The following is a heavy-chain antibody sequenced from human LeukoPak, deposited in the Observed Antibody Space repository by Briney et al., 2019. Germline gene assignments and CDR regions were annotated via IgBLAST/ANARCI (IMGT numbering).Heavy chain of an antibody. CDR3: AKNRWAARIIIDAFDI. CDR1: GFTFSSYA. Sequence: GGSRRLSCAASGFTFSSYAMSWVRQAPGKGLEWVSSISGNGGSTYYAVSVQGRFTISRDNSKNTLYLQMNSLKVEDTAVYYCAKNRWAARIIIDAFDIWGQGTMVTVSS. V-gene: IGHV3-23*01. D-gene: IGHD6-6*01. CDR2: ISGNGGST. J-gene: IGHJ3*02.